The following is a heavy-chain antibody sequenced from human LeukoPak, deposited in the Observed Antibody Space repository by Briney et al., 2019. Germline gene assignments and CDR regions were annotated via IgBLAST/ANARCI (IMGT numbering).Heavy chain of an antibody. CDR1: GGSISSSSW. Sequence: PSGTLSLTCAVSGGSISSSSWWSWVRQPPGKGLEWIGEIYHSGSTNYNPSLKSRVTISVDKSKNQFSLKLSSVTAADTAVYYCARSEDDYGDYGAVDYWGQGTLVTVSS. J-gene: IGHJ4*02. V-gene: IGHV4-4*02. CDR2: IYHSGST. D-gene: IGHD4-17*01. CDR3: ARSEDDYGDYGAVDY.